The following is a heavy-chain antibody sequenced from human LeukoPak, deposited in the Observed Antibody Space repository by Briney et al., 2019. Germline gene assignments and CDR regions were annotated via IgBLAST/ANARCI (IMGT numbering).Heavy chain of an antibody. CDR1: GFTFDDYA. Sequence: GRSLRLSCAASGFTFDDYAMHWVRQAPGKGLEWVSGLSWYSASIGYADSVKGRFTISRDNAKNSLYLQMNSLSAEDTALYYCAAQPSRYCTSTSCFAAYYFDYWGQGTLVTVSS. V-gene: IGHV3-9*01. D-gene: IGHD2-2*01. J-gene: IGHJ4*02. CDR2: LSWYSASI. CDR3: AAQPSRYCTSTSCFAAYYFDY.